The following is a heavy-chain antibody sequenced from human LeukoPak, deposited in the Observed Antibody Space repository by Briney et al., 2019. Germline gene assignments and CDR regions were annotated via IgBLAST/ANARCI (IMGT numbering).Heavy chain of an antibody. D-gene: IGHD1-26*01. CDR2: IYYSGST. J-gene: IGHJ5*02. V-gene: IGHV4-39*07. CDR1: GGSISSSSYY. Sequence: PSETLSLTCTVSGGSISSSSYYWGWIRQPPGKGLEWIGSIYYSGSTYYNPSLKSRVTISVDTSKNQFSLKLSSVTAADTAVYYCARDEVGATNSYNWFDPWGQGTLVTVSS. CDR3: ARDEVGATNSYNWFDP.